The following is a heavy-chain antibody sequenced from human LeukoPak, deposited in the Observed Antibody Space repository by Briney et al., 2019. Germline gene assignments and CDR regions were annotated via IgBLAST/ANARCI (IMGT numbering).Heavy chain of an antibody. J-gene: IGHJ3*02. CDR2: IYYSGST. CDR1: GGSISSSSYY. Sequence: SETLSLTCTVSGGSISSSSYYWGWIRQPPGKGLEWIGSIYYSGSTYYNPSLKSRVTISVDTSKNQFSLKLSSVTAADTAVYYCARDYLKSDFWSGPRAFDIWGQGTMVTVSS. D-gene: IGHD3-3*01. V-gene: IGHV4-39*07. CDR3: ARDYLKSDFWSGPRAFDI.